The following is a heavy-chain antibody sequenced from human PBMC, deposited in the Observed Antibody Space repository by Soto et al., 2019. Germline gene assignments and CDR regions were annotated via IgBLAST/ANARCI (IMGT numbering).Heavy chain of an antibody. D-gene: IGHD4-17*01. CDR1: GFTFSSYA. V-gene: IGHV3-30-3*01. Sequence: QTGGSLRLSCAASGFTFSSYAMHWVRQAPGKGLEWVAVISYDGSNKYYADSVKGRFTISRDNSKNTLYLQMNSLRAEDTAVYYCARDRRSYYGDYPNFDYWGQGTLVTVSS. J-gene: IGHJ4*02. CDR2: ISYDGSNK. CDR3: ARDRRSYYGDYPNFDY.